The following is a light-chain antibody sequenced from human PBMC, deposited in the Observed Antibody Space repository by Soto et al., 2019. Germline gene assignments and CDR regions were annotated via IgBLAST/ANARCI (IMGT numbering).Light chain of an antibody. Sequence: EIVLTQSPGTLSVSPGERATLSCRASQSVSSKLAWYQQKPGQAPRLLFYGASTEATGIPARFSGSGSETEFTLFFISLQSEDFAVYYCQQYNNWPGTFGQGTKVDIK. CDR3: QQYNNWPGT. CDR2: GAS. CDR1: QSVSSK. V-gene: IGKV3-15*01. J-gene: IGKJ1*01.